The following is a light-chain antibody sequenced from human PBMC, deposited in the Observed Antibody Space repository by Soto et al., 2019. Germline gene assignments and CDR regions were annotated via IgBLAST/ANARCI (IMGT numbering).Light chain of an antibody. CDR3: AAWDDSLRGYV. V-gene: IGLV1-47*02. CDR1: SSNIGSNY. J-gene: IGLJ1*01. Sequence: QSAMTQPPSASGTPGQRVTISCSGSSSNIGSNYVYWYQQLPGTAPKLLIYSNSQRPSGVPERFSGSKSGTSASLAITGLRSDDEADYYCAAWDDSLRGYVFATGTKLTVL. CDR2: SNS.